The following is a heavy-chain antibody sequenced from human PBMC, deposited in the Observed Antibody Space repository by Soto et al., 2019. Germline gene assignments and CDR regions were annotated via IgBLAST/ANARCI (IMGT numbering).Heavy chain of an antibody. D-gene: IGHD3-22*01. CDR1: GGSISSSNW. CDR3: ARDKGLYDSSGSIHY. J-gene: IGHJ4*02. Sequence: PSETLSLTCAVSGGSISSSNWWSWVRQPPGKGLEWIGEIYHSGSTNYNPSLKSRVTISVDKSKNKFSLKLSSVTAADTAVYYCARDKGLYDSSGSIHYWGQGTLVTVSS. V-gene: IGHV4-4*02. CDR2: IYHSGST.